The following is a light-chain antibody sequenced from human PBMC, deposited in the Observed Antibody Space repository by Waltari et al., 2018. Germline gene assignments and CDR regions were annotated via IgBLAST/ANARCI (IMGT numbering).Light chain of an antibody. Sequence: EIVMTQSPATLSVSPGERATLSCRASQTISSNLAWYQQKPGQTPRLLIYAASTRATGDPDRFSGSGSGREFALTLSRLQSADFAIYYCQQYNSWPLTFGGGTMVELK. J-gene: IGKJ4*01. CDR3: QQYNSWPLT. CDR2: AAS. CDR1: QTISSN. V-gene: IGKV3-15*01.